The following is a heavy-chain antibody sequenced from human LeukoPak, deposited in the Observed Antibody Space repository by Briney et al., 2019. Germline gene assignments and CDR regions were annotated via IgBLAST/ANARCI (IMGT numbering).Heavy chain of an antibody. CDR2: IYPGDSDT. Sequence: GESLQISFKGSGYGFTSYWIGWVRPVPGKGLEWMGIIYPGDSDTRYSPSFQGQVTISADKSISTAYLQWSSLKASDTAMYYCASYAGYSSSWYYFDYWGQGTLVTVSS. D-gene: IGHD6-13*01. CDR3: ASYAGYSSSWYYFDY. J-gene: IGHJ4*02. V-gene: IGHV5-51*01. CDR1: GYGFTSYW.